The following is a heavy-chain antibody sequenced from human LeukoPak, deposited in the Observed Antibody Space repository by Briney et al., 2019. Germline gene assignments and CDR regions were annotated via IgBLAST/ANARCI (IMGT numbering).Heavy chain of an antibody. CDR1: DGSIRSGDYS. J-gene: IGHJ6*02. CDR3: ARDHTETSSLNFRNYYYYGMDI. V-gene: IGHV4-31*03. CDR2: IYYGGST. D-gene: IGHD4-11*01. Sequence: PSQTLSLTCTVSDGSIRSGDYSWNWIRQHPGKGLEWIGYIYYGGSTYYNPSLTSRVTMSVDTSKNQFSLKLSSVTAADTAIYYCARDHTETSSLNFRNYYYYGMDIWGQGTTVIVSS.